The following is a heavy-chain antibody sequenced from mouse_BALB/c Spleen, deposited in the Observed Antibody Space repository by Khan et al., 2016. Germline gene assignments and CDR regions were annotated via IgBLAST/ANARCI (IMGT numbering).Heavy chain of an antibody. CDR2: INPDSYTI. CDR3: ARAGYYGYLAY. CDR1: GFDFSRYW. J-gene: IGHJ3*01. Sequence: EVKLLESGGGLVHPGGSLKLSCVASGFDFSRYWMSWVRQAPGKGLEWIGEINPDSYTINYTPSLKDKFIISRDNAKNTPYLQMSKVRSEDTALYYCARAGYYGYLAYWGQGTLVTVSA. D-gene: IGHD1-1*01. V-gene: IGHV4-1*02.